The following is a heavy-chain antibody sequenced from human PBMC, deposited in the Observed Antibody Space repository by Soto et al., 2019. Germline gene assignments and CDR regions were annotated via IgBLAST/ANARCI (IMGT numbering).Heavy chain of an antibody. D-gene: IGHD6-19*01. J-gene: IGHJ4*02. Sequence: ASVKVSCKASGGTFSSYAISWVRQAPGQGLEWMGGIIPIFGTANYAQKFQGRVTITADESTSTAYMELSSLRSEDTAVYYCARALGLQYSSGWSPFDYWGQGTPVTVSS. CDR1: GGTFSSYA. V-gene: IGHV1-69*13. CDR2: IIPIFGTA. CDR3: ARALGLQYSSGWSPFDY.